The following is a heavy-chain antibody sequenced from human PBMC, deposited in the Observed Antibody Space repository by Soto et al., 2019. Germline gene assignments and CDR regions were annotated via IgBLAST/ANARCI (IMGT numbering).Heavy chain of an antibody. Sequence: QVQLVESGGGVVQPGRSLRLSCAASGFTFSSYGMHWVRQAPGKGLEWVAVISYDGSNKYYADSVKGRFTISRDNSKNTLYLQMNSLRAEDTAVYYCAKGGHYYDSSGFLAYYYGMDVWGQGTTVTVSS. D-gene: IGHD3-22*01. CDR2: ISYDGSNK. V-gene: IGHV3-30*18. J-gene: IGHJ6*02. CDR3: AKGGHYYDSSGFLAYYYGMDV. CDR1: GFTFSSYG.